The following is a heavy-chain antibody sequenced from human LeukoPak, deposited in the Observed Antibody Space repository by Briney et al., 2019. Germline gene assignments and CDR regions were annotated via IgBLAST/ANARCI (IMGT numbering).Heavy chain of an antibody. CDR1: GFTVSSNY. Sequence: GGSLRLSCAASGFTVSSNYMSWVRQAPGKGLEWVSVIYSGGSTYYADFVKGRFTISRDNSKSTVYLQMNSLRTEDTAVYYCAKDRVSPGFNWFDPWGQGTLVTVSS. V-gene: IGHV3-53*01. CDR3: AKDRVSPGFNWFDP. J-gene: IGHJ5*02. D-gene: IGHD2-15*01. CDR2: IYSGGST.